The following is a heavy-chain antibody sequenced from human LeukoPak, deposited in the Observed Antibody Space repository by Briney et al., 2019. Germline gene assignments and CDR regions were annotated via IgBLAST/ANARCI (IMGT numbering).Heavy chain of an antibody. J-gene: IGHJ3*02. V-gene: IGHV4-59*01. CDR3: ARVGVAGTFDI. CDR1: GGSITGYH. CDR2: IYYSGST. Sequence: SETLSLTCTVSGGSITGYHWSWIRQPPGKGLEWIGYIYYSGSTNYNPSLKSRVTISVDTSKNQFSLKLSSVTAADTAVYYCARVGVAGTFDIWGQGTMVTVSS. D-gene: IGHD2-15*01.